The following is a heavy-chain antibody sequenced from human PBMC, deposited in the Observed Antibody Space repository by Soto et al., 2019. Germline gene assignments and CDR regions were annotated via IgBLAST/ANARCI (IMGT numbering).Heavy chain of an antibody. Sequence: PGGSLRLSCAASGFTFSDYAMSWVRQAPGKGLEWVSAISGGEGRSTYYAASVRGRFTISRDTSENTLSLQMNSLRAEDTAVFFFAKDFEYSYGYDAFDIWGQGTMVTVSS. J-gene: IGHJ3*02. CDR2: ISGGEGRST. D-gene: IGHD5-18*01. V-gene: IGHV3-23*01. CDR1: GFTFSDYA. CDR3: AKDFEYSYGYDAFDI.